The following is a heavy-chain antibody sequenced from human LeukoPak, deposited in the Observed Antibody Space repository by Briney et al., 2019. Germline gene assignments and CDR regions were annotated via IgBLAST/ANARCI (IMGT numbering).Heavy chain of an antibody. CDR3: ATPHGWDYGMDV. J-gene: IGHJ6*02. V-gene: IGHV3-53*01. D-gene: IGHD1-26*01. CDR2: IYSGGRT. Sequence: GGSLRLSCAASAFTVSSNYMSWGRQAPGKGLECVSGIYSGGRTYYPDSVKGRFTISRDNSKNPLYLQMNSLSAEDTAVYYCATPHGWDYGMDVWGQGTTVTVSS. CDR1: AFTVSSNY.